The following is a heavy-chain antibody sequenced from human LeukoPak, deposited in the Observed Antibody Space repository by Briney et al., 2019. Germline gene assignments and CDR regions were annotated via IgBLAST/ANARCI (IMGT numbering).Heavy chain of an antibody. V-gene: IGHV4-59*01. CDR3: AGDSSSYPRYFDN. J-gene: IGHJ4*03. Sequence: SETLSLTCSVPGGSISNYYWSWIRQPPGKGLEWIGYVYYSGSTNYTRSLKSRIAISADTSKKQISLRVNSVTAADTAVYYCAGDSSSYPRYFDNWGQGTLVTVSS. CDR1: GGSISNYY. CDR2: VYYSGST. D-gene: IGHD6-13*01.